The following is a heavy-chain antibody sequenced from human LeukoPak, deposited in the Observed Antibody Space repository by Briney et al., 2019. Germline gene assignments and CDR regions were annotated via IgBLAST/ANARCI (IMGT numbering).Heavy chain of an antibody. J-gene: IGHJ4*02. CDR2: LGAGDGST. V-gene: IGHV3-23*01. Sequence: GGSLRLSCAMSGFTFNNYAMTWVRQAPGKGLEWVSTLGAGDGSTHYPDSVKGRFTISRDNSKNTLYLQMNSLRAEDTAVYYCASGDIPHWGQGTLVTVSS. CDR1: GFTFNNYA. D-gene: IGHD5-12*01. CDR3: ASGDIPH.